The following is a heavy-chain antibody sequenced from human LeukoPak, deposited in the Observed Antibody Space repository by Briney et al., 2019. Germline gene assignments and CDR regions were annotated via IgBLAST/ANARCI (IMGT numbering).Heavy chain of an antibody. J-gene: IGHJ6*02. CDR1: GFAFSYCS. V-gene: IGHV3-21*01. Sequence: GGSLRLSCAASGFAFSYCSMNWVRQAPGKGLEWVSSISSGSSYIYYANSGKGRFTISRDNAKNSLYLQLNSLRAEDTAVYYCARDEKDYGGDYYGMDVWGQGTTVTVSS. CDR3: ARDEKDYGGDYYGMDV. D-gene: IGHD4-23*01. CDR2: ISSGSSYI.